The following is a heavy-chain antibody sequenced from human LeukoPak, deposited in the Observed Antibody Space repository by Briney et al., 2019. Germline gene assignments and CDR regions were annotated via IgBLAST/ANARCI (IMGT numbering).Heavy chain of an antibody. Sequence: GGSLRLSCAASGFTFSSYAMSWVRQAPGKGLEWVSVISGSGDTTYYADSVKGRFTISRDKSKNTLYLQMNSLRAEDTAVYYCAKDLKMTFWSNSASGAFDIWGQGTMDTVSS. CDR1: GFTFSSYA. CDR3: AKDLKMTFWSNSASGAFDI. D-gene: IGHD3-3*01. J-gene: IGHJ3*02. CDR2: ISGSGDTT. V-gene: IGHV3-23*01.